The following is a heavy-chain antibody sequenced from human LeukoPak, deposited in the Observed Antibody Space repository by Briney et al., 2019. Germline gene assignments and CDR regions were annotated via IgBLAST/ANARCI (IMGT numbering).Heavy chain of an antibody. J-gene: IGHJ4*02. D-gene: IGHD4-17*01. CDR1: GGSISSGDYY. Sequence: SETLSLTCTVSGGSISSGDYYWSWIRQPPGKGLEWIGYIYYSGSTYYNPSLKRRVTISVDTSKNQFSLKLSSVTAADTAVYYCARGDYGDNFDYWGQGTLVTVSS. CDR3: ARGDYGDNFDY. CDR2: IYYSGST. V-gene: IGHV4-30-4*01.